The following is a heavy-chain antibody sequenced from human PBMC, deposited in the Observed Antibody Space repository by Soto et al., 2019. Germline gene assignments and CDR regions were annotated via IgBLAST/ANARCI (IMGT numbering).Heavy chain of an antibody. D-gene: IGHD3-22*01. CDR2: IYYSGST. CDR1: GGSISSYY. CDR3: ARATYYYDSSGYYGYYFAY. J-gene: IGHJ4*02. V-gene: IGHV4-59*01. Sequence: PSETLSLTCTASGGSISSYYWSWIRQPPGKGLEWIGYIYYSGSTNYNSSLKSRVTISVDTSKNQLSLKLSSVTAADTAVYYCARATYYYDSSGYYGYYFAYWGQGTLVIVSS.